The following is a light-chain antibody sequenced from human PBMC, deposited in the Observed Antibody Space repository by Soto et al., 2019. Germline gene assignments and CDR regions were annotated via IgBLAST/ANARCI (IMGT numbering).Light chain of an antibody. CDR1: SSDVGGYNY. CDR3: SSYTSSSTLGV. CDR2: DVS. J-gene: IGLJ3*02. Sequence: QSALTQPASGSGSPGQSITISCTGTSSDVGGYNYVSWYQQHPGKAPNLMIYDVSNRPSGVSNRVSGSKSGNTASLTIAGLQAEDEADYYCSSYTSSSTLGVFGGGTKLTVL. V-gene: IGLV2-14*01.